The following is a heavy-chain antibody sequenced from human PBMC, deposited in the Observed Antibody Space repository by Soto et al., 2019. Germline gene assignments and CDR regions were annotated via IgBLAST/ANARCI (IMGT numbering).Heavy chain of an antibody. V-gene: IGHV1-69*12. Sequence: QVQLVQSGAEVKKPGSSVKVSCKASGGTFSSYAISWVRQAPGQGLEWMGGIIPIFGTANYAQKFQGRVTITAEESTITAYMELSSRRSEDTAVYYCARETLLWCGAPVSIDYWGQGTLVTVSS. D-gene: IGHD3-10*01. CDR2: IIPIFGTA. J-gene: IGHJ4*02. CDR3: ARETLLWCGAPVSIDY. CDR1: GGTFSSYA.